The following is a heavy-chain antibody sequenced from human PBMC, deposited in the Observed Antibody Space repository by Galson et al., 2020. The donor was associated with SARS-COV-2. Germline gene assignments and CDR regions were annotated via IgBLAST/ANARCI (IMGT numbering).Heavy chain of an antibody. Sequence: GESLKISCAASGFTFSSYWMHWVRQAPGKGLVWVSRINSDGSSTSYADSVKGRFTISRDNAKNTLYLQMNSLRAEDTAVYYCVTDFEWVVGWGQGTLVTVSS. V-gene: IGHV3-74*01. J-gene: IGHJ4*02. CDR3: VTDFEWVVG. D-gene: IGHD3-9*01. CDR1: GFTFSSYW. CDR2: INSDGSST.